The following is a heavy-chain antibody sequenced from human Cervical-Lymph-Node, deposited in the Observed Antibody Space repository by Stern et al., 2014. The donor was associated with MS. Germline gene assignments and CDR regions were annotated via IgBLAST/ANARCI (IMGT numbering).Heavy chain of an antibody. CDR3: ARQEVDDAFDV. V-gene: IGHV5-51*01. J-gene: IGHJ3*01. Sequence: EDQLVESGAEVKKPGESLKISCKGSGYSFSSHWIGWVRQMPGKGLEWMAIIYPSDSDIRYSPSFQGQVTISADKSISTAYLQWSSLKASDTAIYYCARQEVDDAFDVWGQGTMVTVSS. CDR2: IYPSDSDI. D-gene: IGHD2-15*01. CDR1: GYSFSSHW.